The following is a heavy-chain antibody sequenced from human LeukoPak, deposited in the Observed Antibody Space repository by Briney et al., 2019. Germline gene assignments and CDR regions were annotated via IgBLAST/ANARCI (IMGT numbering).Heavy chain of an antibody. CDR2: IYYSGST. Sequence: SETLSLTCTVSGGSISSYCWSWIRQPPGKGLEWIGYIYYSGSTNYNPSLKSRVTISVDTSKNQFSLKLSSVTAADTAVYYCARQEATVTLAEANWFDPWGQGTLVTVSS. D-gene: IGHD4-17*01. CDR3: ARQEATVTLAEANWFDP. J-gene: IGHJ5*02. CDR1: GGSISSYC. V-gene: IGHV4-59*08.